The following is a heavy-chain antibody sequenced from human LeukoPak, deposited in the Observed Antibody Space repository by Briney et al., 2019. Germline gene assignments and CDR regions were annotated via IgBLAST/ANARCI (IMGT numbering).Heavy chain of an antibody. Sequence: GASVTVSCTASGYTFTSYYMHWVRQAPGQGLEWMGIINPSGGSTSYAQKFQGRVTMTRDTSTSTVYMELSSLRSEDTAVYYCARVREGISLQHWGQGTLVTVSS. V-gene: IGHV1-46*01. CDR3: ARVREGISLQH. CDR1: GYTFTSYY. J-gene: IGHJ1*01. D-gene: IGHD1-26*01. CDR2: INPSGGST.